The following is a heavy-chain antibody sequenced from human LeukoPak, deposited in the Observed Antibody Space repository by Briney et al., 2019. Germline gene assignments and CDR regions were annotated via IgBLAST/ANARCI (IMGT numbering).Heavy chain of an antibody. Sequence: ASVKVSCKASGYTFTSYGISWVRQAPGQGLEWMGWISAYNGNTNYAQKLQGRVTMTTDTSTSTAYMELRSLRSGDTAVYYCARVTMIVVVITGDWYFDLWGRGTLVTVSS. CDR3: ARVTMIVVVITGDWYFDL. CDR1: GYTFTSYG. CDR2: ISAYNGNT. J-gene: IGHJ2*01. V-gene: IGHV1-18*01. D-gene: IGHD3-22*01.